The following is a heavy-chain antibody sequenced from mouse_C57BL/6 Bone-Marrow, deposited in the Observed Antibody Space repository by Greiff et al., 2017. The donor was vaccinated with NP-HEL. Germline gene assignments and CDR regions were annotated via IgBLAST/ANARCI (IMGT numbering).Heavy chain of an antibody. V-gene: IGHV1-82*01. CDR3: ERNDGEDEGALDY. J-gene: IGHJ4*01. CDR1: GYAFSSSW. Sequence: VQLQESGPELVKPGASVKISCKASGYAFSSSWMHWVKQRPGKGLEWIGRIYPGDGGTNYNGKFKSKATLTADKSSSTAYMQLSSLTSEDSAVYFGERNDGEDEGALDYWGQGTAVTVSS. D-gene: IGHD2-3*01. CDR2: IYPGDGGT.